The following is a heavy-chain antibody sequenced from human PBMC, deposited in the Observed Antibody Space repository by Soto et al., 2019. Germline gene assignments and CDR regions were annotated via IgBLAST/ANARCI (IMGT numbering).Heavy chain of an antibody. CDR3: VRAGEGSSWGENWFDP. CDR2: IYYSGST. CDR1: GGSISSGGYY. J-gene: IGHJ5*02. V-gene: IGHV4-31*03. D-gene: IGHD6-13*01. Sequence: QVQLQESGPGLVKPSQTLSLTCTVSGGSISSGGYYWSWIRQHPGKGLEWIGYIYYSGSTYYNPSLKSRVTISVDTSKNQFSLKLSSVTAADTAVYYCVRAGEGSSWGENWFDPWGQGTLVTVSS.